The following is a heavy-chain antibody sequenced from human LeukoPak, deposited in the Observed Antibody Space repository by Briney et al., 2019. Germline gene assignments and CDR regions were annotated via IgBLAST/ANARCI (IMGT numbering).Heavy chain of an antibody. CDR1: GFTFSSYS. J-gene: IGHJ4*02. CDR3: ARGRGGYWVDY. D-gene: IGHD2-8*02. Sequence: GGSLRLSCAASGFTFSSYSMNWVRQAPGKGLEWVPYIGTSTSTIYQADSVKGRFTISRDNAKNSLYLQMNSLRAEDTAVYYCARGRGGYWVDYWGQGTLVTVSS. V-gene: IGHV3-48*01. CDR2: IGTSTSTI.